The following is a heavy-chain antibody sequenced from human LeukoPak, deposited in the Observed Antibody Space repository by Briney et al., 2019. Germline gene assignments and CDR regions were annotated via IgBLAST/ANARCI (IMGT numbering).Heavy chain of an antibody. CDR3: ARGHCSSTSCYVGGPDDY. CDR1: GYTFTGYY. Sequence: ASVKVSCKASGYTFTGYYMHWVRQAPGQGLEWMGWINPNSGGTNYAQKFQGRVTMTRDTSISTAYMELSRLRSDDTAVYYCARGHCSSTSCYVGGPDDYWGQGTLVTVSS. CDR2: INPNSGGT. V-gene: IGHV1-2*02. J-gene: IGHJ4*02. D-gene: IGHD2-2*01.